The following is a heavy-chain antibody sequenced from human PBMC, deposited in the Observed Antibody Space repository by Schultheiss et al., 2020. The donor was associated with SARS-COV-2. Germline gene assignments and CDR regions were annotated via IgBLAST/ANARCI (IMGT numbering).Heavy chain of an antibody. CDR2: ISYDGSNK. CDR1: GFTFSSYA. J-gene: IGHJ6*02. V-gene: IGHV3-30-3*01. Sequence: GESLKISCAASGFTFSSYAMHWVRQAPGKGLEWVAVISYDGSNKYYADSVKGRFTISRDNSKNTLYLQMNSLRAEDTAVYYCARHTGYCSGGSCYSGDYYYGMDVWGQGTTVTVSS. D-gene: IGHD2-15*01. CDR3: ARHTGYCSGGSCYSGDYYYGMDV.